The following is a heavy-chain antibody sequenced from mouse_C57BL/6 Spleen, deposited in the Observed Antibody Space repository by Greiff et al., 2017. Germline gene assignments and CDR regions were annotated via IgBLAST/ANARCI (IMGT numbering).Heavy chain of an antibody. CDR2: INPSNGGT. V-gene: IGHV1-53*01. D-gene: IGHD2-4*01. CDR1: GYTFTSYW. CDR3: ATSTMITTEFAY. J-gene: IGHJ3*01. Sequence: VQLQQSGTELVKPGASVKLSCKASGYTFTSYWMHWVKQRPGQGLEWIGNINPSNGGTNYNEKFKSKATLTVDKSSSTAYMQLSSLTSEDSAVYYCATSTMITTEFAYWGQGTLVTVSA.